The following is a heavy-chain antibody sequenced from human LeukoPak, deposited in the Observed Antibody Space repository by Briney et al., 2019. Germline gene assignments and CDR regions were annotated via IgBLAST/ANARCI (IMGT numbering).Heavy chain of an antibody. J-gene: IGHJ4*02. CDR3: ANYRQSIAAAGNSREFADY. V-gene: IGHV3-23*01. D-gene: IGHD6-13*01. CDR1: GFTFSSYY. Sequence: QPGGSLGLSCEASGFTFSSYYMIWVRQAPGKGLEWVSVISVSGDWTYYADSVKGRFTISRDNSKNTLYLQMNSLRAEDTAVYYCANYRQSIAAAGNSREFADYWGQGTLVTVSS. CDR2: ISVSGDWT.